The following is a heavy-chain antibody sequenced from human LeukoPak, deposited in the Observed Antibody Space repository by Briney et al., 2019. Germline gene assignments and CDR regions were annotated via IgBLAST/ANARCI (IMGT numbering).Heavy chain of an antibody. J-gene: IGHJ4*02. CDR1: GYSISNNFY. CDR2: INHSGST. D-gene: IGHD3-22*01. Sequence: SETLSLTCTVSGYSISNNFYWAWIRQSPGKGLEWIVSINHSGSTNYNPSLKSRVTISVDTSKNQFSLKLSSVTAADTAVYYCARRRFYYDSSGYYDYWGQGTLVTVSS. CDR3: ARRRFYYDSSGYYDY. V-gene: IGHV4-38-2*02.